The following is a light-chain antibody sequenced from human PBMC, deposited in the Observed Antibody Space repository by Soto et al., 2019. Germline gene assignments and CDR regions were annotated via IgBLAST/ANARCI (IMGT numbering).Light chain of an antibody. CDR2: DTS. V-gene: IGKV3-11*01. CDR3: QQRSNWPPGLT. J-gene: IGKJ4*01. Sequence: EIVVTQSPATLSVSPGERVTLSCRASQSVSSSLAWYQQRPGQAPRLLIYDTSTRAAGIAARFSGSGSGTEFTLTISSLEPEDFAVYYCQQRSNWPPGLTFGGGTKVEIK. CDR1: QSVSSS.